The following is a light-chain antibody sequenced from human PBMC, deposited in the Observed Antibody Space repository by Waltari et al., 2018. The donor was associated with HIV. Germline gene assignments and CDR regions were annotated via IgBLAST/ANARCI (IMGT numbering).Light chain of an antibody. J-gene: IGLJ2*01. Sequence: SSELTQDPAVSVAFGQTVRITCQGDSLRSYYASWYQQKPGQAPVLVIYGKNNRPSGIPDRFSGSSSGNTASLTITGAQAEDEADYYCNSRDSSGNQLVFGGGTKLTVL. CDR2: GKN. CDR1: SLRSYY. CDR3: NSRDSSGNQLV. V-gene: IGLV3-19*01.